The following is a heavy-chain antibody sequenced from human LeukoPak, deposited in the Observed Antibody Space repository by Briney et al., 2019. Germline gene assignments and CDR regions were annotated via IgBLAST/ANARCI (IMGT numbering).Heavy chain of an antibody. CDR3: ARATIFGVVIPTIDAFDI. Sequence: TSETLSLTCTVSGGSISSYYWSWIRQPPGKGLEWIGYIYYSGSTNYNPSLKSRVTISVDTSKNQFSLKLSSVTAADTAVYYCARATIFGVVIPTIDAFDIWGQGTMVTVSS. CDR2: IYYSGST. J-gene: IGHJ3*02. CDR1: GGSISSYY. V-gene: IGHV4-59*01. D-gene: IGHD3-3*01.